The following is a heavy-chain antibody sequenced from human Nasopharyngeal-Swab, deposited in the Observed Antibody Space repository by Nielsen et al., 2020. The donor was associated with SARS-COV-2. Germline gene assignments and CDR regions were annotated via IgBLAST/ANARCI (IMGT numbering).Heavy chain of an antibody. Sequence: ASVKVSCKASGYTFTSYGISWVRHAPGQGLEWMGWINPNSGGTNYAQKFQGWVTMTRDTSISTAYMELSRLRSDDTAVYYCARSALDGSGSYNLRDAFDIWGQGTMVTVSS. V-gene: IGHV1-2*04. CDR2: INPNSGGT. CDR3: ARSALDGSGSYNLRDAFDI. J-gene: IGHJ3*02. CDR1: GYTFTSYG. D-gene: IGHD3-10*01.